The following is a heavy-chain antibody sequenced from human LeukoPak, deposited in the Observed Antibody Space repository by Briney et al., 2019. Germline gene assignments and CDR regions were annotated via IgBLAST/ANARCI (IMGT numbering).Heavy chain of an antibody. J-gene: IGHJ4*02. CDR1: GGPFSGYY. CDR3: ARHVLYYYGSGSFHYFDY. CDR2: INHSGST. Sequence: SETLSLTCAVYGGPFSGYYWSWIRQPPGKGLEWIGEINHSGSTNYNPSLKSRVTISVDTSKNQFSLKLSSVTAADTAVYYCARHVLYYYGSGSFHYFDYWGQGTLVTVSS. V-gene: IGHV4-34*01. D-gene: IGHD3-10*01.